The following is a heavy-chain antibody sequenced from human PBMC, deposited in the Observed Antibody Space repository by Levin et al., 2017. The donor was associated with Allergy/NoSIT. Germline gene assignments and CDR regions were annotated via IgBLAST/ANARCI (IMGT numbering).Heavy chain of an antibody. J-gene: IGHJ4*01. CDR3: TRAVGNLHIDY. D-gene: IGHD2/OR15-2a*01. V-gene: IGHV3-74*01. CDR1: GFPFSAHW. Sequence: SCAAAGFPFSAHWMHWVRQAPGKGPMWVAWISPDGGATSYADSVKGRFTISRDNAKNTLYLQMNSLGAEDTALYYCTRAVGNLHIDYWGHGILVTVSS. CDR2: ISPDGGAT.